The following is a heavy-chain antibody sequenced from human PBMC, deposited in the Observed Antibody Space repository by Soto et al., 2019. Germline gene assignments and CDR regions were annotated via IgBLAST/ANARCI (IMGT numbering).Heavy chain of an antibody. V-gene: IGHV2-5*02. J-gene: IGHJ4*02. D-gene: IGHD2-15*01. CDR1: GFSLSTSGVG. CDR3: AHRRSYCSGGSCYSGFDY. Sequence: QITLKESGPTLVKPTQTLTLTCTFSGFSLSTSGVGVGWIRQPPGKALEWLALIYWDDDKRYSQSLKSRLTTPKDPSKNQVVLTMTNMDPVDTATYYCAHRRSYCSGGSCYSGFDYWGQGTLVTVSS. CDR2: IYWDDDK.